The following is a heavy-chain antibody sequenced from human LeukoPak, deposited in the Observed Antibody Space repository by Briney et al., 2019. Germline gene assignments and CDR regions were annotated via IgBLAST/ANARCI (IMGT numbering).Heavy chain of an antibody. Sequence: PGGSLRLSCAASGFTFSSYAMHWVRQAPGKGLEWVAVISYDGSNKYYADSVRGRFTISRDNSKNTLYLQVNSLRAEDTAVYFCARDRLGGHDASDIWGQGTTVTVSS. CDR1: GFTFSSYA. CDR3: ARDRLGGHDASDI. D-gene: IGHD3-16*01. V-gene: IGHV3-30*04. J-gene: IGHJ3*02. CDR2: ISYDGSNK.